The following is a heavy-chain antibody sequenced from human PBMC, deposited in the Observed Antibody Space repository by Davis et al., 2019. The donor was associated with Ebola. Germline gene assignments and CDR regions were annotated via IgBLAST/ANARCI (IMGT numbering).Heavy chain of an antibody. V-gene: IGHV4-39*07. CDR1: GGSVSSPTHY. CDR2: IYYIGTT. CDR3: VANSSSSPWFDP. D-gene: IGHD6-6*01. Sequence: SQTLSLTCSVSGGSVSSPTHYWGWVRQPPGKGLEWIGTIYYIGTTYFNPSLKSRLTISIDTSKNQFSLNLRSLTAADTAVYYCVANSSSSPWFDPWGQGTLVAVSS. J-gene: IGHJ5*02.